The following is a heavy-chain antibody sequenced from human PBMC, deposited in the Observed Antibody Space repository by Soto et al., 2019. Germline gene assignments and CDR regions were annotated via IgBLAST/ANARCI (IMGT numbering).Heavy chain of an antibody. D-gene: IGHD2-2*01. V-gene: IGHV4-4*02. J-gene: IGHJ4*02. CDR3: ARAARSSTSCHYFDY. CDR1: SGSIGGSNW. Sequence: SETLSLTCGVSSGSIGGSNWWSWVRQPPGKGLEWIGEIYHSGSTNYNPSLKSRVTISVDKSKNQFSLKLSSVTAADTAVYYCARAARSSTSCHYFDYWGQGTLVTVSS. CDR2: IYHSGST.